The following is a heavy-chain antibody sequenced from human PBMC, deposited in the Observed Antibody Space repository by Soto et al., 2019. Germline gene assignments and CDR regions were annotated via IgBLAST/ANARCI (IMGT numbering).Heavy chain of an antibody. CDR2: INTATGDT. Sequence: QVQLVQSGAGVQKPGATANISCKASGYRFTAYDMNWVRQAPGQRLEWLGWINTATGDTKYSPSFQGRVTLSRDTSATTAYMEVSGLRFEDTAVYYCARTRGYCSGGSCYPLDHWGQGTLVTVSS. CDR3: ARTRGYCSGGSCYPLDH. D-gene: IGHD2-15*01. J-gene: IGHJ4*02. V-gene: IGHV1-3*04. CDR1: GYRFTAYD.